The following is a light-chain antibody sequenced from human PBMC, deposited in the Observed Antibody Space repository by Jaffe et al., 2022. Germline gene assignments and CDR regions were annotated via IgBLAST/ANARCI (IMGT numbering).Light chain of an antibody. J-gene: IGLJ1*01. V-gene: IGLV3-21*04. CDR1: NIGSKS. CDR3: QVWDSSSDRQAAFYV. Sequence: SYVLTQPPSVSVAPGKTARITCGGNNIGSKSVHWYQQKPGQAPVLVIYYDSDRPSGIPERFSGSNSGNTATLTISRVEAGDEADYYCQVWDSSSDRQAAFYVFGTGTKVTVL. CDR2: YDS.